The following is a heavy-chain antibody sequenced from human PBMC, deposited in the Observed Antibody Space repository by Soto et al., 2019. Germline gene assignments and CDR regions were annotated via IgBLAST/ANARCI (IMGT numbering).Heavy chain of an antibody. Sequence: SGPTLVNPTQTLTLTCTFSGFSLSTYGMGVGWIRQPPGKAPEWLAPIYWNDDKRYSPSLKSRLTIAKDTSKNLVVLTMTNVDPVDAATYYCVNSPDRSPSDYWGQGPLVTVSS. CDR3: VNSPDRSPSDY. CDR1: GFSLSTYGMG. CDR2: IYWNDDK. V-gene: IGHV2-5*01. J-gene: IGHJ4*02.